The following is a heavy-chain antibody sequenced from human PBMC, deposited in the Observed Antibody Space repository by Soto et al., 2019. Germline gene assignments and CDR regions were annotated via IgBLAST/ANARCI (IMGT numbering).Heavy chain of an antibody. CDR3: VREWVAGNPGGV. J-gene: IGHJ4*02. CDR1: GGPISTSGYC. D-gene: IGHD6-13*01. V-gene: IGHV4-39*02. Sequence: QLQLQESGPGLVKPSETLSLTCTVSGGPISTSGYCWGWIRQFPGTGMEWIGSVIYTGNTYYNPSLGGRATMSVDTSQNRFSLQLTSVIAADTAVYYCVREWVAGNPGGVWGQGTLVTVSS. CDR2: VIYTGNT.